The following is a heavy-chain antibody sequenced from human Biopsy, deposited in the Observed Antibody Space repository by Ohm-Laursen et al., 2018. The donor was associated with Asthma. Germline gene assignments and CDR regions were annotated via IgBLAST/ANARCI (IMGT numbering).Heavy chain of an antibody. CDR1: GGSIRNYY. CDR3: AREVVSSGFYFDS. J-gene: IGHJ4*02. V-gene: IGHV4-59*01. D-gene: IGHD3-22*01. CDR2: NYTSGST. Sequence: SDTLSLTCTVSGGSIRNYYWSWIRQPPRQRLEIIGYNYTSGSTNYNPSLKSRVTISADTSMNQFSLKLSSVTAADTAVYYCAREVVSSGFYFDSWGQGTLVTVSS.